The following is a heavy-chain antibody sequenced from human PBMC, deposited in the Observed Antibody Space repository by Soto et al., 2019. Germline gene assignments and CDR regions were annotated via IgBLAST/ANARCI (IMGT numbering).Heavy chain of an antibody. D-gene: IGHD5-18*01. V-gene: IGHV3-30*18. Sequence: QVQLVESGGGVVQPGRSLRLSCAASGFTFSSYGMHWVRQAPGKGLEWVAVISYDGSNKYYADSVKGRFTISRDKSKNTLYLQMNSLRAEDTAVYYCAKTTGNNSPDTAMAPAYCGQGTLVTVSS. CDR2: ISYDGSNK. CDR3: AKTTGNNSPDTAMAPAY. CDR1: GFTFSSYG. J-gene: IGHJ4*02.